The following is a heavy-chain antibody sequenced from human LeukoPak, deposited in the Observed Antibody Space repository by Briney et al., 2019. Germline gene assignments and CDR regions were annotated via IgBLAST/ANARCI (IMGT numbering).Heavy chain of an antibody. CDR1: GGSFSGYY. CDR2: IYYSGNT. CDR3: ARVGAAGDYYFDY. J-gene: IGHJ4*02. V-gene: IGHV4-59*01. Sequence: PSETLFLTCAVYGGSFSGYYWSWIRQPPGKGLEWIGYIYYSGNTNYNPSLKSRVTISEDTSKNQFSLKLTSVTAADTAVYYCARVGAAGDYYFDYWGQGTLVTVSS. D-gene: IGHD6-13*01.